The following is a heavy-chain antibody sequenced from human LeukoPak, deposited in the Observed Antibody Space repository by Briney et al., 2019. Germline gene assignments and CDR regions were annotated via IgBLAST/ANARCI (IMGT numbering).Heavy chain of an antibody. CDR1: GYTFTSYG. CDR3: ARGVLTGYRSGLMDDREQYDY. CDR2: ISVYNGNR. Sequence: ASVKVSCKASGYTFTSYGISWVRQAPGQGLEWMGWISVYNGNRNYAQKLQGRVTMTTDTSTSTAYMELRSLRSDDTAVYYCARGVLTGYRSGLMDDREQYDYWGQGTLVTVSS. J-gene: IGHJ4*02. D-gene: IGHD3-9*01. V-gene: IGHV1-18*01.